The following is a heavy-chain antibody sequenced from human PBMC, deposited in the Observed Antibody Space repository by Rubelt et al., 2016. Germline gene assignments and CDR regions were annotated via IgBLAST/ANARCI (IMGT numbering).Heavy chain of an antibody. CDR2: ISAYNGNT. CDR1: GYTFTSYG. CDR3: ARVISGVEYSSSWHFDY. D-gene: IGHD6-13*01. Sequence: QVQLVQSGAEVKKPGASVKVSCKASGYTFTSYGISWVRQAPGQGLEWMGWISAYNGNTNYAQKLRGRVTRTKDTSQGQGYRGRRGLRADDTAVYYCARVISGVEYSSSWHFDYWGQGTLVTVSS. J-gene: IGHJ4*02. V-gene: IGHV1-18*01.